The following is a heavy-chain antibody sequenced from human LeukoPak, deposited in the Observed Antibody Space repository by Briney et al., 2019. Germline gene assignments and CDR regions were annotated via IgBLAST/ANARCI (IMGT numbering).Heavy chain of an antibody. Sequence: ASVKVSCKASGYTFTTYGITWVRQAPGQGLEWMGLISTHNGDTNYAQRVQGRVTMTTDTSTSTAYMELRSLRSDDTAVYYCARGGLGCRSGNCYWGATDVWGQGTTVTVSS. CDR3: ARGGLGCRSGNCYWGATDV. J-gene: IGHJ6*02. CDR1: GYTFTTYG. CDR2: ISTHNGDT. D-gene: IGHD2-2*01. V-gene: IGHV1-18*01.